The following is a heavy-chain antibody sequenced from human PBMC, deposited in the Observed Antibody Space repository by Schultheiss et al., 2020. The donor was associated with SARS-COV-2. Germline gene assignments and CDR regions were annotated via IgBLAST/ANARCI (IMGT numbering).Heavy chain of an antibody. CDR3: AHMAASTFDY. CDR2: IYWDDDK. D-gene: IGHD3-16*01. J-gene: IGHJ4*02. CDR1: GFSLSTSGVG. Sequence: SGPTLVKPTQTLTLTCTFSGFSLSTSGVGVGWIRQPPGKALEWLALIYWDDDKRYSQSLKSRLTITKDTSENQVVLTVTNMDPLDTATYYCAHMAASTFDYWGQGTLVTVSS. V-gene: IGHV2-5*02.